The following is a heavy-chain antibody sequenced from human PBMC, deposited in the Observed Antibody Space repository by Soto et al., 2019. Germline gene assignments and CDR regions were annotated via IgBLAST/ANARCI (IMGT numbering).Heavy chain of an antibody. CDR3: ARVGGGLASLGYYGMDV. J-gene: IGHJ6*02. V-gene: IGHV1-2*04. D-gene: IGHD3-10*01. CDR1: GYTIVGYY. CDR2: INPNSGGT. Sequence: ASVKVPCKDSGYTIVGYYMHWVRQATGQGLEWMGWINPNSGGTNYAQRFQGWVTMTRDRSISTAYMELSRLKSDDTAVYYCARVGGGLASLGYYGMDVWVQGTTVTVSS.